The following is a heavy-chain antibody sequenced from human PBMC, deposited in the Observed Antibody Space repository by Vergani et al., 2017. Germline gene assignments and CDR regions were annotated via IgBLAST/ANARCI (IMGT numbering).Heavy chain of an antibody. CDR2: INPSGGHT. CDR3: ATDYGGNSVQQAFDI. CDR1: GYTFSNYY. Sequence: QVQVVQSGAEVKKSGASVKVSCKTSGYTFSNYYMHWVRQAPGQGLEWMGIINPSGGHTNYAQKFQGRVTMTRDTSTSTVYMELSSLRSEDTAVYYCATDYGGNSVQQAFDIWGQGTMVTVSS. J-gene: IGHJ3*02. D-gene: IGHD4-23*01. V-gene: IGHV1-46*01.